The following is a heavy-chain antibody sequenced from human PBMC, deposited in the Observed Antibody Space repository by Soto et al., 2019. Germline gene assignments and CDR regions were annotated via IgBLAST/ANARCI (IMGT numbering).Heavy chain of an antibody. CDR3: ASDYGSGSYRFDY. CDR1: GVSISSGDYS. D-gene: IGHD3-10*01. V-gene: IGHV4-30-2*01. J-gene: IGHJ4*02. CDR2: IYQNGRT. Sequence: QLQLQESGSGLVKPSQTLSVTCDVSGVSISSGDYSWSWLRQPPGKGLEWIGYIYQNGRTVYNPSLKSRVTISIARSQNQGSLKLTSVTAADTAVYYCASDYGSGSYRFDYWGQGTLVTVSS.